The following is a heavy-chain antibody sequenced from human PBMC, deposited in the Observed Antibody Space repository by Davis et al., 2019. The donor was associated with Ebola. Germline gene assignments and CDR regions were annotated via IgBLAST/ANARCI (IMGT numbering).Heavy chain of an antibody. V-gene: IGHV1-8*01. CDR3: ASRRGYSGYDSLFDYYYYGMDV. CDR2: MNPNSGNT. J-gene: IGHJ6*02. CDR1: GYTFTSYD. D-gene: IGHD5-12*01. Sequence: ASVKVSCKASGYTFTSYDINWVRQATGQGLAWMGWMNPNSGNTGYAQKFQGRVTMTRNTSISTAYMELSSLRSEDTAVYYCASRRGYSGYDSLFDYYYYGMDVWGQGTTVTVSS.